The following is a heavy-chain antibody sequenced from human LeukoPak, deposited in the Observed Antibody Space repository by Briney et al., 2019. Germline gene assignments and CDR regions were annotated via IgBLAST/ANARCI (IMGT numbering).Heavy chain of an antibody. CDR2: ISSSSSYI. V-gene: IGHV3-21*01. J-gene: IGHJ4*02. CDR1: GFTFSSYS. D-gene: IGHD6-13*01. Sequence: GGSLRLSCAASGFTFSSYSMNWVRQAPGKGLEWVSSISSSSSYIYYADSVKGRFTISRDNAKNSLYLQMNSLRAEDTAVYYCVRDYRGRQQLSGGFDYWGQGTLVTVSS. CDR3: VRDYRGRQQLSGGFDY.